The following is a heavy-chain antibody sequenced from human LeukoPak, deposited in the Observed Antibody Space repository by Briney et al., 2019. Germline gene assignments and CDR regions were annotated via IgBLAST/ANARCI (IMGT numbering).Heavy chain of an antibody. J-gene: IGHJ4*02. CDR1: GYTFTSYG. CDR3: ARAFWHFEFDY. V-gene: IGHV1-69*06. CDR2: IIPIFGTA. D-gene: IGHD3-3*01. Sequence: SVKVSCKASGYTFTSYGISWVRQAPGQGLEWMGGIIPIFGTANYAQKFQGRVTITADKSTSTAYMELSSLRSEDTAVYYCARAFWHFEFDYWGQGTLVTVSS.